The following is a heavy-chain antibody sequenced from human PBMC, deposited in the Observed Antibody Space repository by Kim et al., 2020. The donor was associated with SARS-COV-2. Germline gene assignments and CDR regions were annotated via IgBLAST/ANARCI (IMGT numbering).Heavy chain of an antibody. CDR1: GFTFSSYS. CDR3: ARVPGYCSGGSCYSGNY. J-gene: IGHJ4*02. CDR2: ISSSSSYI. D-gene: IGHD2-15*01. Sequence: GVSLRLSCAASGFTFSSYSMNWVRQAPGKGLEWVSSISSSSSYIYYADSVKGRFTISRDNAKNSLYLQMNSLRAEDTAVYYCARVPGYCSGGSCYSGNYWGQGTLVTVSS. V-gene: IGHV3-21*01.